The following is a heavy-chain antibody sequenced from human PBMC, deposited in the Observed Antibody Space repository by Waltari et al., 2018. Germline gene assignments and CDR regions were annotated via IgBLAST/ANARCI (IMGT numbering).Heavy chain of an antibody. J-gene: IGHJ4*02. Sequence: QVQLQESGPGLVTPSETLSLTCAVSGASISYSSWNWLRQAPGKGLEWIAYIYGGSGRTSYNPSLKSRVTISIDTYKNQFSLKLSSVTAADTAVYYCARSYSWNGHFDYWGQGVLVTVSS. V-gene: IGHV4-59*12. CDR3: ARSYSWNGHFDY. CDR2: IYGGSGRT. D-gene: IGHD1-20*01. CDR1: GASISYSS.